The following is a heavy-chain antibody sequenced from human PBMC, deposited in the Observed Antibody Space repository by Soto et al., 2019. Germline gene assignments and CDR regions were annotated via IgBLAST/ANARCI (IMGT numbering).Heavy chain of an antibody. D-gene: IGHD3-10*02. CDR2: IYYSGST. CDR1: GGSMSSSSYY. J-gene: IGHJ6*02. Sequence: KASETLSLTCTVSGGSMSSSSYYWGWIRQPPGKGLESIGSIYYSGSTYYNPSLKSRVTISVDTSKKQFSLKLSSVIAADTAVYYCARRGTCSGSPSCGMDVWGQGTTVTVSS. CDR3: ARRGTCSGSPSCGMDV. V-gene: IGHV4-39*01.